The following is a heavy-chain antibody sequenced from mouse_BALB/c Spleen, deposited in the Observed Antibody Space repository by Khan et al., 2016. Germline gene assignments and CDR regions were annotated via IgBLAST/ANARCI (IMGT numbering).Heavy chain of an antibody. CDR1: GFDFSRYW. CDR2: INPDSSTI. CDR3: AIPDSLLHEWYFDV. D-gene: IGHD1-2*01. V-gene: IGHV4-1*02. J-gene: IGHJ1*01. Sequence: EVKLLESGGGLVQPGGSLKLSCAAPGFDFSRYWMSWVRQAPGKGLEWIGEINPDSSTINYKPSLKDKFTISRDNAKNTLYLQLSKVRSEDTALYYCAIPDSLLHEWYFDVWCAGTTVTVSS.